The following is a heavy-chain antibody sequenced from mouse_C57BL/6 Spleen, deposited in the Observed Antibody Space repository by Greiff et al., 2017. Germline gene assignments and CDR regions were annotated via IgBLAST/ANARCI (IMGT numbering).Heavy chain of an antibody. J-gene: IGHJ4*01. Sequence: QVQLQQSGAELVKPGASVKISCKASGYAFSSYWMNWVKQRPGTGLEWIGQIYPGDGDTNYNGKFKGKATLTADKSSSTAYMQLSSLTSEDSAVYFCARHYGNSYAMDYWGQGTSVTVSS. CDR2: IYPGDGDT. V-gene: IGHV1-80*01. CDR3: ARHYGNSYAMDY. CDR1: GYAFSSYW. D-gene: IGHD2-1*01.